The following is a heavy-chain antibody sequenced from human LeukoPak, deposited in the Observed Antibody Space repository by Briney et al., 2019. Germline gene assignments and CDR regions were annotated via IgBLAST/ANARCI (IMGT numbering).Heavy chain of an antibody. J-gene: IGHJ4*02. CDR2: ISSSRTSI. CDR3: ATEGRSTTPGY. V-gene: IGHV3-21*01. D-gene: IGHD6-13*01. Sequence: GGSLRLSCGASGFTFSSYTMIWVHQAPGMGLEWVSSISSSRTSIYYADSVKGRFTISRDNAKNSLYLQMNSLRAEDTSVYYCATEGRSTTPGYWGQGTLVIVSS. CDR1: GFTFSSYT.